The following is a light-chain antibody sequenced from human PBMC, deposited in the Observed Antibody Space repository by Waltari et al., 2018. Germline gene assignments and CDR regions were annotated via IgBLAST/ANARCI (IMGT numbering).Light chain of an antibody. V-gene: IGKV4-1*01. CDR2: WAS. CDR1: QSVFYTSNNNNY. CDR3: LQYYSTPRT. Sequence: DIVMTQSPDSLAVSLGERATIDCQSSQSVFYTSNNNNYLAWYQQKPGQPPKLLISWASTREFGVPDRFSGSGSGTDFTLTISSLQAEDVAVYYCLQYYSTPRTFGQGTKVEVK. J-gene: IGKJ1*01.